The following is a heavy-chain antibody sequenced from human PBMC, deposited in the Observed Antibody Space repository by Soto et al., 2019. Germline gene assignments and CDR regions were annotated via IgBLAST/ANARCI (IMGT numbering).Heavy chain of an antibody. CDR3: GRDLTSNANCIDP. V-gene: IGHV4-39*02. CDR1: GDSITWTSCY. J-gene: IGHJ5*02. D-gene: IGHD2-2*01. Sequence: SETLSLTCTLSGDSITWTSCYWGWIRQPPGKGLEWVGDVYYSGSTYYNPSLKSRLTISADTSKNQFSLRLTSVTAADAAVYFCGRDLTSNANCIDPWGQGTLVTVSS. CDR2: VYYSGST.